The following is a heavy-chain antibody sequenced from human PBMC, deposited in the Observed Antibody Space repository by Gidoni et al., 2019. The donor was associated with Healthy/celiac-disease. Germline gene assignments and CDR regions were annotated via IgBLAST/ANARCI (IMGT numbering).Heavy chain of an antibody. V-gene: IGHV7-4-1*02. Sequence: VQLVQTAAEVMKPKTTVKVSCKASGYTFTSYAMNWVRQAPGQGLEWMGWINTNTGNPTYAQGFTGRFVFSLDTSVSTAYLQISRLKAEDTAGYYCAREEVVPAARVSGYYYYYGMYVLGQGTTV. CDR1: GYTFTSYA. CDR3: AREEVVPAARVSGYYYYYGMYV. D-gene: IGHD2-2*01. J-gene: IGHJ6*02. CDR2: INTNTGNP.